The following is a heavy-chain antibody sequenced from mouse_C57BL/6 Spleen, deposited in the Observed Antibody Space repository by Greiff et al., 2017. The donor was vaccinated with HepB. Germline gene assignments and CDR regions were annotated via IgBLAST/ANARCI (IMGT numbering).Heavy chain of an antibody. CDR3: ARSGVSLLRFYYAMYY. D-gene: IGHD1-1*01. Sequence: EVQVVESGPELVKPGASVKISCKASGYSFTDYNMHWVKQSNGKSLEWIGVINPNYGTTRYTQKFKGKATLTVDQSSSTAYMQSNSLTSEDSAVYYCARSGVSLLRFYYAMYYWGQGTSVTVSS. V-gene: IGHV1-39*01. CDR1: GYSFTDYN. J-gene: IGHJ4*01. CDR2: INPNYGTT.